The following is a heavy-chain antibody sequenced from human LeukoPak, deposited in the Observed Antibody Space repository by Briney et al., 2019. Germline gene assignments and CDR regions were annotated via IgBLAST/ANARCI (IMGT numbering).Heavy chain of an antibody. V-gene: IGHV4-39*07. CDR1: GGSISSSSYY. J-gene: IGHJ4*02. D-gene: IGHD6-19*01. CDR3: ARVSYSSGWYDDYFDY. Sequence: SETLSLTCTVSGGSISSSSYYWGWIRQPPGKGLEWIGNIYYSGSTYYNPSLKSRVTISVDTSKNQFSLKLSSVTAADTAVYYCARVSYSSGWYDDYFDYWGQGTLVTVSS. CDR2: IYYSGST.